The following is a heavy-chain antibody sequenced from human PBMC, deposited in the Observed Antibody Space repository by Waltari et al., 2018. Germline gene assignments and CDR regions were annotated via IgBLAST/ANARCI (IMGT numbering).Heavy chain of an antibody. Sequence: QVQLQESGPGLVRPSETLSLTCTVSGGSISGHYLSWIRQPPGKGLAWIGDIHYTGNTNYNASLKSRVTISLDTSKNQLSLKLNSVTAADTAVYHCARDRDRGFYYYMDVWGKGTTVTVSS. V-gene: IGHV4-59*11. J-gene: IGHJ6*03. CDR2: IHYTGNT. CDR3: ARDRDRGFYYYMDV. CDR1: GGSISGHY. D-gene: IGHD2-15*01.